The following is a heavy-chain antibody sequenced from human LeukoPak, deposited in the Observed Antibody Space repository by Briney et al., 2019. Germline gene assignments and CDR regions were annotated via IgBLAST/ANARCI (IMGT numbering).Heavy chain of an antibody. CDR3: ARMAPIVVVPAAQYYFDY. CDR1: GFTFSNAW. V-gene: IGHV3-11*04. CDR2: ISSSGSTI. Sequence: PGGSLRLSCAASGFTFSNAWMSWVRQAPGKGLEWVSYISSSGSTIYYADSVKGRFTISRDNAKNSLYLQMNSLRAEDTAVYYCARMAPIVVVPAAQYYFDYWGQGTLVTVSS. J-gene: IGHJ4*02. D-gene: IGHD2-2*01.